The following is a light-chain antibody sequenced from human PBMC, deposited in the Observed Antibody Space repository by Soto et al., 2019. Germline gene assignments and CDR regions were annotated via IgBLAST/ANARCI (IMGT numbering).Light chain of an antibody. CDR2: GNS. Sequence: QSVLTQPPSVSGAPGQRVTISCTGSSSNIGANYDVHWYQQRPGTAPKLLIFGNSNRPSGVPDRFSGSKSGTSASLAITGLQAEDEADYYCQSYDNSLSGPVFGGGTKVTVL. CDR3: QSYDNSLSGPV. V-gene: IGLV1-40*01. CDR1: SSNIGANYD. J-gene: IGLJ2*01.